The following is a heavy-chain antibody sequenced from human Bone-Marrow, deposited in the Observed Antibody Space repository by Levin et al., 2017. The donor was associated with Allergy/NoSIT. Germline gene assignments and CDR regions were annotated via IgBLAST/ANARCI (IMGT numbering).Heavy chain of an antibody. CDR2: ISYDGVKQ. J-gene: IGHJ6*02. V-gene: IGHV3-30*18. CDR1: VFTFSRFG. D-gene: IGHD2-2*01. Sequence: GESLKISCEASVFTFSRFGMHWVRQAPGTGLEWVGVISYDGVKQYYGDSVQGRFIISRDNSKNPLFLQLNSLRVEDTAVYYCGKDAKDCDDTSCQNYFYGMDVWGLGTTVTVSS. CDR3: GKDAKDCDDTSCQNYFYGMDV.